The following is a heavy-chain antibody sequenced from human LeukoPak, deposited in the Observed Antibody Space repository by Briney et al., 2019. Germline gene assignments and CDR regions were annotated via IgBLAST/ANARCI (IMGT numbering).Heavy chain of an antibody. Sequence: GGSLRLSCAASGFTFSSYWMHWVRQAPGKGLVWVSHINSDGSSTNYADSVKGRFTISRDNAKNTLYLQMNSLRAEDTAVYYCARDRVAGIDYWGQGTLVTVSS. J-gene: IGHJ4*02. CDR2: INSDGSST. CDR3: ARDRVAGIDY. CDR1: GFTFSSYW. V-gene: IGHV3-74*01. D-gene: IGHD6-19*01.